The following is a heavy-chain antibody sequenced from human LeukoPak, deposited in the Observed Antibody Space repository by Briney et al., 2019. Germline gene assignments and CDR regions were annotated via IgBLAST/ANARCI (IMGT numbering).Heavy chain of an antibody. D-gene: IGHD3-22*01. CDR2: IKEDGSQK. CDR3: ARLSSGYYSDY. J-gene: IGHJ4*02. Sequence: GGSLRLSCGASVFTFSTYWMSWVRQAPGKGLEWVANIKEDGSQKYYVDSVKGRFTISKDNAKNSLYLQMNSLRAEDTAVYYCARLSSGYYSDYWGQGTLVTVSS. V-gene: IGHV3-7*01. CDR1: VFTFSTYW.